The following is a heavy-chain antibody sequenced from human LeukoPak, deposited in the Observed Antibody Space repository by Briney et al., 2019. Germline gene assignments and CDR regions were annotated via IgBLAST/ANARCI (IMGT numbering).Heavy chain of an antibody. D-gene: IGHD3-9*01. V-gene: IGHV4-4*07. CDR2: ISTSGST. CDR3: ARRPVEYYDILTGYYISISNWFDP. Sequence: SETLSLTCTVSGGSISSYYWSWIRQPAGKGLESIGHISTSGSTNYNPSLKSRVTMSVDTSKNQFSLKLSSVTAADTAVYYCARRPVEYYDILTGYYISISNWFDPWGQGTLVTVSS. CDR1: GGSISSYY. J-gene: IGHJ5*02.